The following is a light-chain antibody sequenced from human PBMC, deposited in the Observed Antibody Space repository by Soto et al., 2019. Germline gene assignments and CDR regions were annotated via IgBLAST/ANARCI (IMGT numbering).Light chain of an antibody. CDR1: SSNIESNT. J-gene: IGLJ1*01. CDR2: SNY. V-gene: IGLV1-44*01. Sequence: QSVLTQPPSASGTPGQRVTISCSGSSSNIESNTVTWYQQLPGTAPKLVIYSNYDRSSGVPDRFSGSTSGTSASLVIRGLQSEDEADYYCAAWDDILNGYVFGGGTKVTVL. CDR3: AAWDDILNGYV.